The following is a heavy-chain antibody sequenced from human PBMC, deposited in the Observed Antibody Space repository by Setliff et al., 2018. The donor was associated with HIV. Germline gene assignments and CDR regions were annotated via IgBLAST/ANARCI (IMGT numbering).Heavy chain of an antibody. CDR2: IMALFQRT. J-gene: IGHJ4*02. V-gene: IGHV1-69*13. CDR3: AREGELHYYDSSGYPPFDY. D-gene: IGHD3-22*01. CDR1: GDTFRNYA. Sequence: GASVKVSCKVSGDTFRNYAINWVRLAPGQGLEWMGEIMALFQRTQYAQKFQGRVTITADESTSTAYMELSSLRSEDTAVYYCAREGELHYYDSSGYPPFDYWGQGTLVTVSS.